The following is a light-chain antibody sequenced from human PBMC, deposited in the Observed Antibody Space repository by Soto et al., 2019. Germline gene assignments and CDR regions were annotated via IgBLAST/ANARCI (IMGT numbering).Light chain of an antibody. Sequence: DIHMTQAPSSLSAPVGERVTVTCRASQSISSYLNWYQQKPGKAPKLLIYAASSLQSGVPSRFSGSGSGTDFTLTISSLQPEDFATYYCQQSYSTPLTFGGGTKVDIK. J-gene: IGKJ4*01. CDR2: AAS. CDR1: QSISSY. V-gene: IGKV1-39*01. CDR3: QQSYSTPLT.